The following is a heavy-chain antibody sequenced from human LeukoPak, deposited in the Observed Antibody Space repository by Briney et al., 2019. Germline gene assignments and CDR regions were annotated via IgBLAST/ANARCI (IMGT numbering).Heavy chain of an antibody. CDR2: IDPYTGNT. Sequence: GASVKVSCKASGYTFVGYYFHWVRQAPAQGLEWMAWIDPYTGNTHYAQKFQGSINVTRDTSVSTTYMELTWLTSGDTDRYYCAREYSASEHWGQGTLVTVS. CDR1: GYTFVGYY. D-gene: IGHD5-12*01. J-gene: IGHJ1*01. CDR3: AREYSASEH. V-gene: IGHV1-2*02.